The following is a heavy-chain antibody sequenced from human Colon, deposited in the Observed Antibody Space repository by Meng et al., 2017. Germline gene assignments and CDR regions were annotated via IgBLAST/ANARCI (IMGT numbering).Heavy chain of an antibody. V-gene: IGHV3-74*01. Sequence: GRSLRLPCAASGFAFSAHWMHWVRQSEERGLEGVALIKTDGSMTGYADSVKGRFTISRDNAKNMLYLQMNSLRAEDTAVYYCARALKYHYDSSGYYYDIFDYWGQGTLVTVSS. CDR2: IKTDGSMT. CDR3: ARALKYHYDSSGYYYDIFDY. CDR1: GFAFSAHW. J-gene: IGHJ4*02. D-gene: IGHD3-22*01.